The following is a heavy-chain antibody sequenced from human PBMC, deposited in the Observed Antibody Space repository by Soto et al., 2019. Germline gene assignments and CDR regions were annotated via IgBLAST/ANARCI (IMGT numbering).Heavy chain of an antibody. Sequence: EVQLLESVGGLVQPGGSLRLSCAASGFTFSSYAMSWVRQAPGXGLEWVSAISSTGGSTYYADSVKGRFTIYRDNSKNTLYLQMNSLRAEDTSVYYCAKGARRFGEHAFDIWGQGTMVTVSS. CDR3: AKGARRFGEHAFDI. J-gene: IGHJ3*02. CDR1: GFTFSSYA. CDR2: ISSTGGST. D-gene: IGHD3-10*01. V-gene: IGHV3-23*01.